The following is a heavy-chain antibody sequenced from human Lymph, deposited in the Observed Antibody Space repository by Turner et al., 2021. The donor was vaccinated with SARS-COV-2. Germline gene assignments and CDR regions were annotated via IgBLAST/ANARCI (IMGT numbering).Heavy chain of an antibody. Sequence: EVHLVESGGGLIQPGVSLRLYCAASVFIVSSNYMSWVRQAPGKGLEWVSVMYSGGSTYDADSVKGRFTISRDNSKNTLYLQMNSLRAEDTAMYYCARVLPYGDYFDYWGQGTLVTVSS. CDR1: VFIVSSNY. D-gene: IGHD4-17*01. CDR2: MYSGGST. CDR3: ARVLPYGDYFDY. V-gene: IGHV3-53*01. J-gene: IGHJ4*02.